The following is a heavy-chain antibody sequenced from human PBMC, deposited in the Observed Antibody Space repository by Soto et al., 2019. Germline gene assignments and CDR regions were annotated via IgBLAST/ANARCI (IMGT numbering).Heavy chain of an antibody. CDR2: LIPIYDEP. Sequence: QVQLVQSGAEVKNPGSSVRVSCKTSGFTFNVYGIHWVRQAPGQGLEWMGGLIPIYDEPNYAQKFQGRVTITADKSTTTVYLELSSLRSEDTAVYFCARVREPHLDHYGLGVWGQGTPVTVSS. D-gene: IGHD1-1*01. V-gene: IGHV1-69*06. CDR3: ARVREPHLDHYGLGV. CDR1: GFTFNVYG. J-gene: IGHJ6*02.